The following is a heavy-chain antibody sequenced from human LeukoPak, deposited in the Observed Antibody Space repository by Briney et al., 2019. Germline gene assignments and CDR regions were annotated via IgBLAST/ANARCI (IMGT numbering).Heavy chain of an antibody. CDR3: ARESGGTLNY. CDR1: GGSFSGYY. J-gene: IGHJ4*02. V-gene: IGHV4-34*01. D-gene: IGHD2-15*01. CDR2: INHSGST. Sequence: PSETLSLTCAVYGGSFSGYYWSWIRQPPGKGLEWIGEINHSGSTNYNPSLKSRVTISVDTSKNQFSLKLSSVTAADTAVYYCARESGGTLNYWGQGTLVTVSP.